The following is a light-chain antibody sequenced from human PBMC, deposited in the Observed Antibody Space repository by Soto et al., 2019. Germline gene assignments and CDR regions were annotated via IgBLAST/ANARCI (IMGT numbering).Light chain of an antibody. J-gene: IGLJ2*01. Sequence: NFMLTQPHSLSESPGKTVTISCTRSRGSIADNYVQWYQQRPGSAPTTLIYEDDLRLSGVPDRFSGSIDRSSNSASLTISELKAGDEADYYCQSYDSTNQHVIFGGGTKVTVL. V-gene: IGLV6-57*04. CDR2: EDD. CDR1: RGSIADNY. CDR3: QSYDSTNQHVI.